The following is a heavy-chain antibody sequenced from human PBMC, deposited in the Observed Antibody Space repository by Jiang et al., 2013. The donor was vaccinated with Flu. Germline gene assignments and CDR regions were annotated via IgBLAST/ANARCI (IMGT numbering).Heavy chain of an antibody. CDR3: ARVGAVAGHWYFDL. CDR2: IIPMLGTA. D-gene: IGHD6-19*01. J-gene: IGHJ2*01. V-gene: IGHV1-69*06. CDR1: GGTSGIYA. Sequence: SGAEVKKPGSSMKVSCKASGGTSGIYAIKWVRQAPGQGLEWMGEIIPMLGTANYAQKFQDRVTITADKSTSTVYMELSSLKSEDTAVYYCARVGAVAGHWYFDLWGRGTLVT.